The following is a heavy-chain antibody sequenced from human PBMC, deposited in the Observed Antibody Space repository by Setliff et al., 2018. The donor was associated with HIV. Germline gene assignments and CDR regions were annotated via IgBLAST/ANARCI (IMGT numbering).Heavy chain of an antibody. CDR3: AGTFSSGWYTDS. V-gene: IGHV4-39*01. Sequence: SETLSLTCSVSGGSISSRSYYWGWSRQPPGKGLEWIGSVYYSGSTYYNPSLESRVTISVDTSKDQFSLKLTSVTAADTAVYFCAGTFSSGWYTDSWGQGTLVTVSS. J-gene: IGHJ4*02. D-gene: IGHD6-19*01. CDR2: VYYSGST. CDR1: GGSISSRSYY.